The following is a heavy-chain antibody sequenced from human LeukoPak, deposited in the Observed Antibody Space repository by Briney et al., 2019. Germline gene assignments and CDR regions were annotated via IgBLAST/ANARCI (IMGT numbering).Heavy chain of an antibody. V-gene: IGHV1-2*02. J-gene: IGHJ6*03. CDR1: GYTFTGYY. CDR3: ARAGILTGWGYYYMDV. D-gene: IGHD3-9*01. CDR2: INPNSGGT. Sequence: ASVKVSCKASGYTFTGYYMHWVRQAPGQGLEWMGWINPNSGGTNYAQKFQGRVTMTRDTSISTAYMELSSLRSEDTAVYYCARAGILTGWGYYYMDVWGKGTTVTISS.